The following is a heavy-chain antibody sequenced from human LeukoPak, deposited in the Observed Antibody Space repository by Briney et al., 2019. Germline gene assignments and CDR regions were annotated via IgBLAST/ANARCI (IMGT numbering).Heavy chain of an antibody. J-gene: IGHJ4*02. Sequence: SETLSLTCAVCGGSFSGYYWSWIRQPPGKGLEWIGEINHSGSTNYNPSLKSRVTISVDTSKNQFSLKLSSVTAADTAVYYCATDRIAAGTPKSYWGQGTLVTVSS. D-gene: IGHD6-13*01. CDR3: ATDRIAAGTPKSY. V-gene: IGHV4-34*01. CDR2: INHSGST. CDR1: GGSFSGYY.